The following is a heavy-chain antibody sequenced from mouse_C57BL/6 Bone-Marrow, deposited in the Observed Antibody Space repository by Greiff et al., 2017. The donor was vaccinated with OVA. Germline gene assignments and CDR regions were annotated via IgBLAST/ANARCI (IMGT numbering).Heavy chain of an antibody. Sequence: QVQLQQPGAELVRPGSSVKLSCKASGYTFTSYWMHWVKQRPIQGLEWIGNIDPSDSETHYNQKFKDKATLTVAKSSSTAYMQLSSLTSEDSAVYYCATTGVRYFDVWGTGATVTVSS. V-gene: IGHV1-52*01. D-gene: IGHD1-1*01. CDR1: GYTFTSYW. CDR3: ATTGVRYFDV. J-gene: IGHJ1*03. CDR2: IDPSDSET.